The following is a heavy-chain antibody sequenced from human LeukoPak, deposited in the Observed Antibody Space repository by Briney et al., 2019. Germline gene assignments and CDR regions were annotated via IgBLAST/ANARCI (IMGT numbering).Heavy chain of an antibody. Sequence: GGSLRLSCAASGFIFSNYGMRWVRQAPGKGLEWVAVISHDGRTEFYADSVKGRFTISRDSSKNTLFLQMNSLRTEDTAVYFCAKEGQWLVYFDYWGQGTLVTVSS. CDR3: AKEGQWLVYFDY. D-gene: IGHD6-19*01. CDR2: ISHDGRTE. V-gene: IGHV3-30*18. J-gene: IGHJ4*02. CDR1: GFIFSNYG.